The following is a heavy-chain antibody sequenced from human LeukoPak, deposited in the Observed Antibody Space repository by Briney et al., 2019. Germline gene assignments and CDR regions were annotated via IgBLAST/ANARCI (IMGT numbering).Heavy chain of an antibody. Sequence: PGGSLRLSCAASGFTFSSYWMSWVRQAPGKGLEWVANIKQDGSEKYYVDPVKGRFTISRDNAKNSLYLQMNSLRAEDTAVYYCARNTGGTRSEFDPWGQGTLVTVSS. D-gene: IGHD2-2*01. J-gene: IGHJ5*02. CDR1: GFTFSSYW. CDR2: IKQDGSEK. V-gene: IGHV3-7*01. CDR3: ARNTGGTRSEFDP.